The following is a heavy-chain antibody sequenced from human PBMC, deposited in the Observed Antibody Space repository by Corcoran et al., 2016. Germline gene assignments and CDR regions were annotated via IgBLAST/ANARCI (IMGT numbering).Heavy chain of an antibody. J-gene: IGHJ4*02. V-gene: IGHV1-2*04. CDR1: GYTFTGYY. D-gene: IGHD3-10*01. CDR2: INPNSGGT. CDR3: ATGRGAEGSPFDY. Sequence: QVQLVQSGTEVKKPGASVKVSCKASGYTFTGYYMHWVRQAPGQGLEWMGWINPNSGGTNYAQKFQGWVTMTRDTSISTAYMERSRLTADDTAVYYCATGRGAEGSPFDYWGQGTLVTVSS.